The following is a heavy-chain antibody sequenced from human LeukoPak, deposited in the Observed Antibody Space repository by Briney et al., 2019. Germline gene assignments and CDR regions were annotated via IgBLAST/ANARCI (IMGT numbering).Heavy chain of an antibody. CDR3: ARADSITMIVVVRLGMDV. D-gene: IGHD3-22*01. V-gene: IGHV3-48*03. J-gene: IGHJ6*02. CDR1: GFTFSSYE. Sequence: GGSLRLSCAASGFTFSSYEMNWVRQAPGKGLEWVSYISSSGSTIYYADSVKGRFTISRDNAKNSLYLQMNSLRAEVTAVYYCARADSITMIVVVRLGMDVWGQGTTVTVSS. CDR2: ISSSGSTI.